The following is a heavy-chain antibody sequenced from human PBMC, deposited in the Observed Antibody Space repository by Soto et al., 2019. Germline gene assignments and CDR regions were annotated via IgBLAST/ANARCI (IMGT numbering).Heavy chain of an antibody. CDR2: IHSDGSST. V-gene: IGHV3-74*01. CDR1: GFTFSYYW. D-gene: IGHD1-26*01. CDR3: ARGDRGAFDI. Sequence: EVQPVESGGGLVQPGESLRDSCAASGFTFSYYWMHWVRQAPGKGLVWVSRIHSDGSSTTYADSVKGRFTISRDNARNTVYLQMNSLRVEDTAVYYCARGDRGAFDIWGQGTVVTVSS. J-gene: IGHJ3*02.